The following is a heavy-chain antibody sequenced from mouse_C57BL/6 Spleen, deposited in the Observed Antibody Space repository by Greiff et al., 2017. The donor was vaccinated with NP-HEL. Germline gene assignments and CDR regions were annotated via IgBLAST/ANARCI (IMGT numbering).Heavy chain of an antibody. CDR2: IDPEDGDT. D-gene: IGHD1-1*01. Sequence: EVQLQQSGAELVRPGASVKLSCTASGFNIKDYYMHWVKQRPEQGLEWIGRIDPEDGDTEYAPKFQGKATMTADTSSNTAYRQLSSLTSEDTAVYYCTTVVGERGPVAYGGQGTLVTVSA. J-gene: IGHJ3*01. V-gene: IGHV14-1*01. CDR3: TTVVGERGPVAY. CDR1: GFNIKDYY.